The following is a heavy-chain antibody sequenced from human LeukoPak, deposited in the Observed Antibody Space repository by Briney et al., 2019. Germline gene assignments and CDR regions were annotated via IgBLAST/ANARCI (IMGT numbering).Heavy chain of an antibody. CDR2: ISVSGGST. J-gene: IGHJ4*02. CDR3: AKETRIAVAGRPDY. Sequence: GGSLRLSCAASGFTFSSYWVTWVRHAPGGGRGWVSAISVSGGSTYYADSVKGPFTISRDKSKNTLYLQMNRLRAEDTAVYYCAKETRIAVAGRPDYWGQGTLVTVSS. D-gene: IGHD6-19*01. CDR1: GFTFSSYW. V-gene: IGHV3-23*01.